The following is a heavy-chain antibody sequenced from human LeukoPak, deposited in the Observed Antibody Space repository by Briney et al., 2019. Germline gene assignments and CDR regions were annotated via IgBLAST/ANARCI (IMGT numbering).Heavy chain of an antibody. V-gene: IGHV3-30*02. J-gene: IGHJ6*04. CDR2: IRYDGNIK. D-gene: IGHD3-10*02. CDR1: GFIFSNYG. Sequence: GGSLRLSCAASGFIFSNYGMHWVRQAPGKGLEWVAFIRYDGNIKYYADSVKGRFTISRDNAKNSLYLQMKSLRAEDTAVYYCAELGITMIGGVWGKGTTVTISS. CDR3: AELGITMIGGV.